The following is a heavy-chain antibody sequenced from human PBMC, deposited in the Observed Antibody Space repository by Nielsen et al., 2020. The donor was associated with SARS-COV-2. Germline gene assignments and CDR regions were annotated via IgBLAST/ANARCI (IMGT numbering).Heavy chain of an antibody. CDR2: TNQDGTER. V-gene: IGHV3-7*01. J-gene: IGHJ6*02. CDR3: ARELLVVAATLVYYGMDV. D-gene: IGHD2-15*01. CDR1: GFTFTNYW. Sequence: GESLKISCAASGFTFTNYWMAWIRQAAGKGLEWVANTNQDGTERYYVDSVKGRFTISRDNAKNSLYLQMNSLRDEDTAVYYCARELLVVAATLVYYGMDVWGQGTTVTVSS.